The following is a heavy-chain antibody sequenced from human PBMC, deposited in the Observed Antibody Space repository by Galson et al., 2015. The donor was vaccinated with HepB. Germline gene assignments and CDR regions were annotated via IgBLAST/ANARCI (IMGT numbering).Heavy chain of an antibody. CDR1: GFTFSNAW. CDR2: IKSKTDGGTT. J-gene: IGHJ6*02. D-gene: IGHD3-3*01. CDR3: TTEYYDFWSGNNMDV. Sequence: SLRLSCAASGFTFSNAWLSWVRQAPGKGLEWVGRIKSKTDGGTTDYAAPVKGRSTISRDDSKNTLYLQMNSLKTEDTAVYYCTTEYYDFWSGNNMDVWGQGTTVTVSS. V-gene: IGHV3-15*01.